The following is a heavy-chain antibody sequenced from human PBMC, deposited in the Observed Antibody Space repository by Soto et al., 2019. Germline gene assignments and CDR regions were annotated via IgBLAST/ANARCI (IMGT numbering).Heavy chain of an antibody. CDR1: GGNFTNYG. V-gene: IGHV1-69*01. Sequence: QVQLVQSGAEVKKPGSSVKVSCKASGGNFTNYGISWVRQAPGQGLDWMGGIIPNFGTANYAHKFQGRITITADESTSTAYMELSSLRSEDTAVYYCAIGGSIAAIYWYFDLWGRGTLVTVSS. D-gene: IGHD6-6*01. CDR2: IIPNFGTA. CDR3: AIGGSIAAIYWYFDL. J-gene: IGHJ2*01.